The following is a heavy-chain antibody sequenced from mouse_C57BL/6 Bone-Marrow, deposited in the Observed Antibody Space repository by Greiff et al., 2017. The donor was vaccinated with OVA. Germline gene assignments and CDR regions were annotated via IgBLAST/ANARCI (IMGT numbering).Heavy chain of an antibody. Sequence: VQLQQSGAELVRPGASVKLSCTASGFNIKDDYMHWVKQRPEQGLEWIGWIDPENGDTEYASKFQGKATITADTSSNTAYLQLSSLTSKDTAVYYCTTEYYSNFWFAYWGQGTLVTVSA. CDR1: GFNIKDDY. J-gene: IGHJ3*01. CDR3: TTEYYSNFWFAY. V-gene: IGHV14-4*01. D-gene: IGHD2-5*01. CDR2: IDPENGDT.